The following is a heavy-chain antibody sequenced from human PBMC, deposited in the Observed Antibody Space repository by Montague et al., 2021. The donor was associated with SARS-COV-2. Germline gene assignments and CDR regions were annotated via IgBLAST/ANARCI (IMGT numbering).Heavy chain of an antibody. Sequence: SRSISLAASGFTFGGYAMHWVRQAPGKGLEWVSYISCSGSTIYYADSVKGRFTISRDNAKNSLYLQMNSLRAEDTAVYYCARDTSSFRSVAGTKRVAFDIWGQGTVVTVSS. CDR1: GFTFGGYA. CDR2: ISCSGSTI. D-gene: IGHD1-14*01. CDR3: ARDTSSFRSVAGTKRVAFDI. V-gene: IGHV3-48*03. J-gene: IGHJ3*02.